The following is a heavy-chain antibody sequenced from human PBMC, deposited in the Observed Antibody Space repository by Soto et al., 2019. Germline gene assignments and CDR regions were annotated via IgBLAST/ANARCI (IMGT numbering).Heavy chain of an antibody. D-gene: IGHD2-2*01. Sequence: PGGSLRLSCAASGFTFTRYSMNWVRQAPGKGLEWVSVISGSGGSTYYADSVKGRFTISRDNSKNTLYLQMNSLRADDTAVYYCAKDHASSRTWYYYGMDVWGQGTTVTVSS. CDR2: ISGSGGST. CDR3: AKDHASSRTWYYYGMDV. J-gene: IGHJ6*02. V-gene: IGHV3-23*01. CDR1: GFTFTRYS.